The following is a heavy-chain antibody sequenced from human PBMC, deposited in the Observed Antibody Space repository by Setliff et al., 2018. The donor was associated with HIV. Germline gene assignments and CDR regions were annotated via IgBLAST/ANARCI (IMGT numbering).Heavy chain of an antibody. CDR1: GLSFGDYR. J-gene: IGHJ4*02. CDR3: ATISGVPDY. Sequence: AGGSLRLSCAVSGLSFGDYRMNWVRQAPGKGLEWVANINEDGSVRYYVDSVKGRFIISRDEAKNSVFLQMNSLKVEDTAIYYCATISGVPDYWGQGTLVTVSS. V-gene: IGHV3-7*03. CDR2: INEDGSVR. D-gene: IGHD3-3*02.